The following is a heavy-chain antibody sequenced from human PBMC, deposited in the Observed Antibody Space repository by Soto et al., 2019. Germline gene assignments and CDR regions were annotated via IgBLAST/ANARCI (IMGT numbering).Heavy chain of an antibody. CDR2: ISGSGGST. D-gene: IGHD3-9*01. V-gene: IGHV3-23*01. J-gene: IGHJ4*02. CDR3: ARGYDILSHFDY. Sequence: EVQLLESGGGLVQPGGSLRLSCATSGFTFSSYAMSWVRQAPGKGLEWVSPISGSGGSTYYADSVKGRFTISRDNSKNTLYLQMNSLRAEHTAVYYCARGYDILSHFDYWGQGTLVTVSS. CDR1: GFTFSSYA.